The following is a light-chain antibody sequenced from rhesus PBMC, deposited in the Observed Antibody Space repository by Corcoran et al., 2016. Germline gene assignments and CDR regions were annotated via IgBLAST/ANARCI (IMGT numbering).Light chain of an antibody. V-gene: IGKV3-42*02. J-gene: IGKJ1*01. CDR3: QQYNNWRT. CDR1: QSVGSN. Sequence: ETVVTQSPATLSLSPGERATLSCRASQSVGSNLAWYQQKPGQAPTPLIYDATSRATGIPDRFSGSGSGTECTLTSRSLEPEDVGVYYCQQYNNWRTFGQGTKVEIK. CDR2: DAT.